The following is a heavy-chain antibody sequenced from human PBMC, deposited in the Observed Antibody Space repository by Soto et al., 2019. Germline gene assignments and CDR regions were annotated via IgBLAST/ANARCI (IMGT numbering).Heavy chain of an antibody. Sequence: PGGSLRLSCAASGFPFSNYAMSWVRQAPGKGLEWVSTISDSGGSTYYADSVKGRFTISRDNSKNTLYLQMNSLRAEDTAVYYCVYYDSSSYYSFDYWGQGTLVTVSS. CDR2: ISDSGGST. CDR1: GFPFSNYA. CDR3: VYYDSSSYYSFDY. V-gene: IGHV3-23*01. J-gene: IGHJ4*02. D-gene: IGHD3-22*01.